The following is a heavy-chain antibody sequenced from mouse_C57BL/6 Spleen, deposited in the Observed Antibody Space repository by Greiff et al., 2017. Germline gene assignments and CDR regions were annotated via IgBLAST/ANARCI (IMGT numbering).Heavy chain of an antibody. Sequence: EVKLMESGGGLVKPGGSLKLSYAASGFTFSSYAMSWVRQTPEKRLEWVATISDGGSYTYYPDNVKGRFTISRDNAKNNLYLQMSHLKSEDTAMYYCARDNGSSSWFAYWGQGTLVTVSA. D-gene: IGHD1-1*01. CDR1: GFTFSSYA. CDR2: ISDGGSYT. V-gene: IGHV5-4*01. J-gene: IGHJ3*01. CDR3: ARDNGSSSWFAY.